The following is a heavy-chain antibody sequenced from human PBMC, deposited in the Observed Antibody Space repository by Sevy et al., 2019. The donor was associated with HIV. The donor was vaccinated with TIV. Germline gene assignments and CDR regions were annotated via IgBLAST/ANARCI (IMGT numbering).Heavy chain of an antibody. CDR3: ARDRLVGSAANWFDP. D-gene: IGHD6-25*01. Sequence: ASVKVSCKASGGTFSSYAISWVRQAPGQGLEWMGGIIPIFGTANYAQKFQGRVTITADKSTGTAYMELSSLRSEDTAVYYCARDRLVGSAANWFDPWGQGTLVTVSS. J-gene: IGHJ5*02. CDR1: GGTFSSYA. V-gene: IGHV1-69*06. CDR2: IIPIFGTA.